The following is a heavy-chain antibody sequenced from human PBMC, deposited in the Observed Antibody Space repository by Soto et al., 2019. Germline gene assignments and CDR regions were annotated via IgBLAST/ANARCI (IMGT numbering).Heavy chain of an antibody. J-gene: IGHJ5*02. D-gene: IGHD3-22*01. CDR3: ARPQDYYDSSGYYYVGNNWFDP. Sequence: SGGSLRLSCAASGFTFSSYGMHWVRQAPGKGLEWVAVISYDGSNKYYADSVKGRFTISRDNSKNTLYLQMNSLRAEDTAVYYCARPQDYYDSSGYYYVGNNWFDPWGQGTLVTVSS. CDR2: ISYDGSNK. CDR1: GFTFSSYG. V-gene: IGHV3-30*03.